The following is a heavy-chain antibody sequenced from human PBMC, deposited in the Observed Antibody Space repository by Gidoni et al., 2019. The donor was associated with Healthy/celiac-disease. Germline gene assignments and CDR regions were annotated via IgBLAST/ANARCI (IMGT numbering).Heavy chain of an antibody. J-gene: IGHJ6*03. Sequence: QVQLVESGGGVVQPGRSLRLSCAASGFTFSSYGMPWVRQAPGKGLAWVAVIWYDGSNKYYADPVKGRFTISRDNSKNTLYLQMNSLRAEDTAVYYCARETGIATVTTGYYYYYMDVWGKGTTVTVSS. V-gene: IGHV3-33*01. CDR1: GFTFSSYG. CDR3: ARETGIATVTTGYYYYYMDV. CDR2: IWYDGSNK. D-gene: IGHD4-17*01.